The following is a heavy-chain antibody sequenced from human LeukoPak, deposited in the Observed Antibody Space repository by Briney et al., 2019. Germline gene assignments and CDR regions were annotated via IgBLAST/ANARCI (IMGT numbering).Heavy chain of an antibody. J-gene: IGHJ4*02. V-gene: IGHV3-30*02. D-gene: IGHD1-14*01. CDR1: GFTFSSTD. CDR3: ARTYNPDY. Sequence: PGGSLRLSCTASGFTFSSTDMHWVRQAPGKGLEWVSYIPYGGNNKYYGDSVKGRLTVSRDNSKNTLYLQMNSLRVEDTAVYYCARTYNPDYWGQGTLVTVSS. CDR2: IPYGGNNK.